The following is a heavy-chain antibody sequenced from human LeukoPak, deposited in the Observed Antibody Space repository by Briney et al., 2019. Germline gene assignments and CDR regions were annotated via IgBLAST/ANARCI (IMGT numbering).Heavy chain of an antibody. V-gene: IGHV4-59*01. Sequence: SETLSLTCTVSGVSISTYYWSWIRQPPGKGLEWIGYIYYSGSTYYNPSLKSRATISVDTSKNQFSLKLSSVTAADTAVYYCARGNFCSAGSCYYKPFDFWGQGTLVTVSS. CDR2: IYYSGST. CDR1: GVSISTYY. J-gene: IGHJ4*02. D-gene: IGHD2-15*01. CDR3: ARGNFCSAGSCYYKPFDF.